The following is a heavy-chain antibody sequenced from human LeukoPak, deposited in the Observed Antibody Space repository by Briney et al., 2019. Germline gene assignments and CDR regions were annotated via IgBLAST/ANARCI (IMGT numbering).Heavy chain of an antibody. CDR3: ARDKDLRGDYGSYFDF. V-gene: IGHV3-7*05. J-gene: IGHJ4*02. CDR2: IKQDGSEK. Sequence: GGSLRLSCAASGFTFSTYWMSWVRHAPGKGLERVANIKQDGSEKFYVDSVKGRFTIFRDNAKNSLYLQMNSLRAEDTAMYYCARDKDLRGDYGSYFDFWGQGSLVTVSS. D-gene: IGHD4-17*01. CDR1: GFTFSTYW.